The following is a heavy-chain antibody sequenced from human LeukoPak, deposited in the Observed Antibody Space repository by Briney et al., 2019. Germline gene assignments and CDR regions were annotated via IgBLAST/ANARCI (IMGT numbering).Heavy chain of an antibody. Sequence: GGSLRLSFAAAGFTFRSYGMQWVRQAPGKGLGGVAVIWYDGSNKYYADSVKGRFTISRDNSKNTLYLQMNSLRAEDTAVYYCAREGIAVQAFDYWGQGTLVTVSS. CDR1: GFTFRSYG. V-gene: IGHV3-33*01. J-gene: IGHJ4*02. D-gene: IGHD6-19*01. CDR3: AREGIAVQAFDY. CDR2: IWYDGSNK.